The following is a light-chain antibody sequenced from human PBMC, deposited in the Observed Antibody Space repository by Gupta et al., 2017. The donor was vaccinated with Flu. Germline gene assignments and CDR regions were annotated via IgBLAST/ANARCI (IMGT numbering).Light chain of an antibody. CDR3: QSYDHNLTGSKV. J-gene: IGLJ3*02. Sequence: TISCTGSSSNIGAGYDVHWYQQLPGTAPKVLISVNNNRPSGVPDRFSGSKSGTSASLAITGLQAEDEADYYCQSYDHNLTGSKVFGGGTKLTVL. CDR1: SSNIGAGYD. V-gene: IGLV1-40*01. CDR2: VNN.